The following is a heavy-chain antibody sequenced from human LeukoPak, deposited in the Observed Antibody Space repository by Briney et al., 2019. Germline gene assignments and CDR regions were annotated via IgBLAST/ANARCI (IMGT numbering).Heavy chain of an antibody. J-gene: IGHJ6*04. V-gene: IGHV3-30*18. CDR3: AKAYYGSGSYYYYYYGMDV. CDR2: ISYDGSNK. D-gene: IGHD3-10*01. Sequence: PGWSLRLSCAASGFTFSSYGMHWVRQAPGKGLEWVAVISYDGSNKYYADSVKGRFTISRDNSKNTLYLQMNSLRAEDTAVYYCAKAYYGSGSYYYYYYGMDVWGKGTTVTVSS. CDR1: GFTFSSYG.